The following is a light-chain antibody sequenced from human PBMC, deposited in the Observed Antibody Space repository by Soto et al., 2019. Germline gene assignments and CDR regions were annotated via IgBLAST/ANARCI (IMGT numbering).Light chain of an antibody. CDR3: QQFGGSPPYT. CDR1: QSVSSSF. V-gene: IGKV3-20*01. CDR2: GAS. Sequence: EIVLTQSPGTLSLSPGERATLSCRASQSVSSSFLAWYQQKPGQAPRLLIHGASSRATGIPDRFSGSGSGTYFTLTISRLEPEDFAVYYCQQFGGSPPYTFGQGTKLDIK. J-gene: IGKJ2*01.